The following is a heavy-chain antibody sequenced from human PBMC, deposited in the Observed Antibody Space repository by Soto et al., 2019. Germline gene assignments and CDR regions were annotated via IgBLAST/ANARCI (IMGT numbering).Heavy chain of an antibody. Sequence: SETLSLTCTVSGGSISSSSYYGGWIRQHPGKGLEWIGSIYYSGSTYYNPSLKSRVTISVDTSKNQFSLKLISVTAADTAVYYCAKSPYYWGQGTLVTVSS. CDR2: IYYSGST. V-gene: IGHV4-39*01. CDR1: GGSISSSSYY. J-gene: IGHJ4*02. CDR3: AKSPYY.